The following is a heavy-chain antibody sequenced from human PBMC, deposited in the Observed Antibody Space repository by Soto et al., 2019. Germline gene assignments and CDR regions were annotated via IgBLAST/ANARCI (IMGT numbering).Heavy chain of an antibody. D-gene: IGHD4-17*01. J-gene: IGHJ4*02. CDR3: ARNLHYGGKSEQGY. CDR1: GYTFTSYA. CDR2: INAGNGNT. Sequence: ASVKVSCKASGYTFTSYAMHWVRQAPGQRLEWMGWINAGNGNTKYSQKFQGRVTITRDTSASTAYMELSSLRSEDTAVYYCARNLHYGGKSEQGYWGQGTLVTVSS. V-gene: IGHV1-3*01.